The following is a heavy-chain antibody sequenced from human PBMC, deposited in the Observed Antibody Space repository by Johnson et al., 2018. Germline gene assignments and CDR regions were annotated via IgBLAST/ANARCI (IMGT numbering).Heavy chain of an antibody. Sequence: VQLVESGGGLVQPGGSXRLSCAASGFTFSSYSMNWVRQAPGKGLEWVSYISSSSSTIYYADSVKGRFTISRDNAKNSLYLQMNSLRDEDTAVYYCARAPSSTSSYGMDVWGQGTTVTVSS. J-gene: IGHJ6*02. D-gene: IGHD2-2*01. CDR1: GFTFSSYS. CDR2: ISSSSSTI. V-gene: IGHV3-48*02. CDR3: ARAPSSTSSYGMDV.